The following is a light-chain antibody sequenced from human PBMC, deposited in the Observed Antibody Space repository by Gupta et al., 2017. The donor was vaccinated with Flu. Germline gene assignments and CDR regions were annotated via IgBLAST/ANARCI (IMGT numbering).Light chain of an antibody. Sequence: IVLTPSPDTLSMSPGETATISCRASQRIRYDLAWYQQKPGQAPRLLIYDASSGATGIPARFSGSGSGADFTLTISSLQPEDSAVYYCQQRNRGPLTFGGGTKVEIK. J-gene: IGKJ4*01. CDR2: DAS. CDR1: QRIRYD. CDR3: QQRNRGPLT. V-gene: IGKV3-11*01.